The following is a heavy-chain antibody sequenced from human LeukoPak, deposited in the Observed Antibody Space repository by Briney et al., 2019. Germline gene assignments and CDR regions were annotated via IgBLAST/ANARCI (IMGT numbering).Heavy chain of an antibody. Sequence: SETLSLTCAVYGGSFSGYYWSWIRQPPGKGLEWIGEINHSGSTNYNPSLKSRVTISVDTSKNQFSLKLSSVTAADTAVYYCASRPYCSSTSCYGGEDYWGQGTLVTVSS. V-gene: IGHV4-34*01. CDR2: INHSGST. CDR3: ASRPYCSSTSCYGGEDY. CDR1: GGSFSGYY. D-gene: IGHD2-2*01. J-gene: IGHJ4*02.